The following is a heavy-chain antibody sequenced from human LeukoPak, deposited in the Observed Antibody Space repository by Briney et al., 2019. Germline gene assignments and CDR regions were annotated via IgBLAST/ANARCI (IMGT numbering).Heavy chain of an antibody. CDR1: GFTFTNYW. Sequence: PGGSLRLSCAASGFTFTNYWMNWVRQAPGEGLEWVANIKQDGSDTYYVDSVKGRFTISRDNAKNSLYLDMNGLRVDDTAVYHCARGSRYHGMDVWGQGTTVTVSS. CDR3: ARGSRYHGMDV. CDR2: IKQDGSDT. J-gene: IGHJ6*02. V-gene: IGHV3-7*01.